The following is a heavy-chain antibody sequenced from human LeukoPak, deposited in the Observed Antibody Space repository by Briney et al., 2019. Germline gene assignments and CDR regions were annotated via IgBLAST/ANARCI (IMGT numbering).Heavy chain of an antibody. CDR1: GYTFTSYG. D-gene: IGHD5-24*01. V-gene: IGHV1-18*01. Sequence: ASVKVSCKASGYTFTSYGISWVRQAPGQGLEWMGWISAYNGNTNYAQKFQGRVTITADESTSTAYMELSSLRSEDTAVYYCARRRGWEMATTEYYFDYWGQGTLVTVSS. CDR2: ISAYNGNT. CDR3: ARRRGWEMATTEYYFDY. J-gene: IGHJ4*02.